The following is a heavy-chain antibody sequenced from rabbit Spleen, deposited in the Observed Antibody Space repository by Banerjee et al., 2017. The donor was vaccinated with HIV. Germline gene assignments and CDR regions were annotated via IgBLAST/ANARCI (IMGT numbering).Heavy chain of an antibody. J-gene: IGHJ4*01. V-gene: IGHV1S40*01. Sequence: QSLEESGGGLVKPGASLTLTCTASGFSFSSRYYMCWVRQAPGKGLEWIACIYTDGSGDTYAASWAKGRFTISKTSSTTVTLQMTSLTAADTATYFCARETSSGWGIVSFYFTLWGPGTLVTVS. CDR3: ARETSSGWGIVSFYFTL. CDR1: GFSFSSRYY. CDR2: IYTDGSGDT. D-gene: IGHD4-1*01.